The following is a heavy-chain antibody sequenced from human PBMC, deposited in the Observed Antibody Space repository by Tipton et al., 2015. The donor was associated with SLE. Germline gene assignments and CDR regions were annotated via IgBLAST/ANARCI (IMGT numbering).Heavy chain of an antibody. D-gene: IGHD7-27*01. V-gene: IGHV4-38-2*02. Sequence: GLVKPSETLSLTCAVYGGSLSGYYWGWIRQSPGKGLEWIGSAYHTGSIYYSPSLKSRVTISVDTSNNQCSLKLNSVTATDTAVYYCVRDSYSANWGLEAFDIWGQGTVVTVS. CDR1: GGSLSGYY. CDR3: VRDSYSANWGLEAFDI. J-gene: IGHJ3*02. CDR2: AYHTGSI.